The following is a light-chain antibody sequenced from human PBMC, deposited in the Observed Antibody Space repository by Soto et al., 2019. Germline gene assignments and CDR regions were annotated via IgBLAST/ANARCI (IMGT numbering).Light chain of an antibody. CDR1: SNDVGNGYDS. J-gene: IGLJ1*01. V-gene: IGLV2-14*01. CDR3: SSYTTDISPYV. Sequence: QSVLTQPASVSGSPGQSITISCTGTSNDVGNGYDSVSWYQHHPGKAPKLIIYEVVNRPSGVSNRFSGSKSGNTASLTISGLQAEDEADYYWSSYTTDISPYVFGTGTKLTVL. CDR2: EVV.